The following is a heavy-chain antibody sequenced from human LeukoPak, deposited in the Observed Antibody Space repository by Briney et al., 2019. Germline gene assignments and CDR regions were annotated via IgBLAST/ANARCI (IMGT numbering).Heavy chain of an antibody. D-gene: IGHD6-25*01. Sequence: GGSLRLSCAASGFTFSSYAMSWVRQAPGEGLEWVSGISAGGDTTYTADSVRGRFTISRDNSNNTLYLQMNILTAEDTAVYYCAAISYSGTWPVGYWGQGILVTV. V-gene: IGHV3-23*01. CDR2: ISAGGDTT. CDR3: AAISYSGTWPVGY. J-gene: IGHJ4*02. CDR1: GFTFSSYA.